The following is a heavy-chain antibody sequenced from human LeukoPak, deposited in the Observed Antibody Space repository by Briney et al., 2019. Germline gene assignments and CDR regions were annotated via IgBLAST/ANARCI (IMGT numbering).Heavy chain of an antibody. CDR1: GFTFSSYA. Sequence: GGSLRLSCAASGFTFSSYAMSWVRQAPGKGLEWLSAISGSGGSTYYADSVKGRFTISRDNSKNTLYLQMNSLRAEETAVYYCARRTSGGAGFDYWGQGTPVTVSS. D-gene: IGHD3-16*01. J-gene: IGHJ4*02. V-gene: IGHV3-23*01. CDR3: ARRTSGGAGFDY. CDR2: ISGSGGST.